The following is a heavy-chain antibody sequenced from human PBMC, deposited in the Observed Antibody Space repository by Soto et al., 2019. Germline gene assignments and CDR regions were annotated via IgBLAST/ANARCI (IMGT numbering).Heavy chain of an antibody. CDR2: IWYDGINK. CDR3: ARDVPIKDRDSLFDY. Sequence: QVQLVESGGGVVQPGRSLRLSCAASGFTFSSYGMHWVRQAPGKGLEWVAVIWYDGINKYYADSVKGRFTISRDNSKNTLYLQMNSLRAEDTAVYYCARDVPIKDRDSLFDYWGQGTLVTVSS. J-gene: IGHJ4*02. D-gene: IGHD5-12*01. V-gene: IGHV3-33*01. CDR1: GFTFSSYG.